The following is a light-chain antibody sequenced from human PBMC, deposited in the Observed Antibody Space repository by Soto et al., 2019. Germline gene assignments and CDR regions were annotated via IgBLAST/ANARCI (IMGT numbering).Light chain of an antibody. V-gene: IGKV1-39*01. J-gene: IGKJ1*01. CDR2: AAS. Sequence: DVQMTQSPSSLSVSVGDRVTITCRASQSISSYLNWYQQKPGKAPNLLIYAASSLQTGVPSRFSGSGSGTDLTLTISSLQPEDFATYYCQQSYTTPVAFGQGTKVEIK. CDR1: QSISSY. CDR3: QQSYTTPVA.